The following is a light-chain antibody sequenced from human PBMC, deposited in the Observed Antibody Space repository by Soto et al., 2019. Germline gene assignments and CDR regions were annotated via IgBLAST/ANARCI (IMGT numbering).Light chain of an antibody. V-gene: IGKV1-5*01. J-gene: IGKJ1*01. Sequence: DIQMSQSPSSVSASVGDRVTITCRASQGISRWLAWYQQKPGKAPKLLIYDASNLEIGAPSRFSGSGSGTEFTLTISSLQPDDFATYYCQKYNSYLWTFGQGTKVDI. CDR3: QKYNSYLWT. CDR1: QGISRW. CDR2: DAS.